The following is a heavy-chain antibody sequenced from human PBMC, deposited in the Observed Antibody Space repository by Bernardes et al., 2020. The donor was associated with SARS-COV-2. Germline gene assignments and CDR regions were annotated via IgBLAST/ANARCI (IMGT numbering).Heavy chain of an antibody. D-gene: IGHD1-1*01. V-gene: IGHV2-5*01. CDR1: GFSLSTSGVG. CDR3: AHSVPLDGYTWNAPFDY. J-gene: IGHJ4*02. CDR2: IYWNDDK. Sequence: TYTFSGFSLSTSGVGVGWIRQPPGKALAWLALIYWNDDKRYSPSLKSRLTITKDTSKNQVVLTMTNMDPVDTATYYCAHSVPLDGYTWNAPFDYWGQGPLVTGSS.